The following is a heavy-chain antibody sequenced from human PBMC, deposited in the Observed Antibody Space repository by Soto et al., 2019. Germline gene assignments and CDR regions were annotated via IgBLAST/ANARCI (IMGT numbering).Heavy chain of an antibody. V-gene: IGHV4-59*01. CDR1: GDSINNYY. D-gene: IGHD6-13*01. CDR2: IYYTGST. Sequence: SETLSLTCTVSGDSINNYYWSWIRQPPGRRLEWIGYIYYTGSTTYNPSLESRVTMSVDTSKNQFSLKLSSVNAADTAVYYCAKYRRTEAEGFTLDYWGRGTLVTV. CDR3: AKYRRTEAEGFTLDY. J-gene: IGHJ4*02.